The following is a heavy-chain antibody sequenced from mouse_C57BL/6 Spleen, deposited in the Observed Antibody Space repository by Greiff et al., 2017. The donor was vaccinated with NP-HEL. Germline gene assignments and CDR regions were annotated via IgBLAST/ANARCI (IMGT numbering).Heavy chain of an antibody. CDR3: ARFGYYLDY. CDR1: GYTFTSYW. CDR2: IDPSDSET. D-gene: IGHD2-2*01. J-gene: IGHJ2*01. V-gene: IGHV1-52*01. Sequence: QVQLQQPGAELVRPGSSVKLSCKASGYTFTSYWMHWVKQRPIQGLEWIGNIDPSDSETHYNQKFKDKATLTVDKSSSTAYMQLSSLTSDDSAVYYCARFGYYLDYWGQGTTLTVSS.